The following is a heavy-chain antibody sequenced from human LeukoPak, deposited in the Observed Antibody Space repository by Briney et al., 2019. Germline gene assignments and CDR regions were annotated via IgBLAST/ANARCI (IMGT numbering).Heavy chain of an antibody. D-gene: IGHD3-10*01. V-gene: IGHV1-18*01. J-gene: IGHJ6*02. Sequence: GASVKVSCKASGYAFTSYGISWVRQAPGQGLEWMGWISAYNGNTNYAQKLQGRVTMTTDTSTSTAYMELRSLRSDDTAVYYCARPVWFGELTPMDVWGQGTTVTVSS. CDR1: GYAFTSYG. CDR2: ISAYNGNT. CDR3: ARPVWFGELTPMDV.